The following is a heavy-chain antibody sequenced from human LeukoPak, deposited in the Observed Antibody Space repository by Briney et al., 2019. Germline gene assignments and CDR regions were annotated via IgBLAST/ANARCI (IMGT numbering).Heavy chain of an antibody. Sequence: ASMTLSFTSSDYTFTHYIIHWVRQAPGQGLELMGWINPKNGGTSYARKFQGRDPMTTDPSINTASMELTQLNSDDTAFSYASKAIPRDCHATSGYEENWGQGPVVPVSS. V-gene: IGHV1-2*02. CDR3: SKAIPRDCHATSGYEEN. J-gene: IGHJ4*02. D-gene: IGHD2-2*01. CDR1: DYTFTHYI. CDR2: INPKNGGT.